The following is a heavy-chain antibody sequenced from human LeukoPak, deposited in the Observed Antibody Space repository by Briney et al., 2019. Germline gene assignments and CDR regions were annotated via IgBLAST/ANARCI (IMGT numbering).Heavy chain of an antibody. CDR3: AKDLGSSGWYIDY. J-gene: IGHJ4*02. CDR2: ISGSGGST. D-gene: IGHD6-19*01. CDR1: RFTFSSYA. Sequence: GGSLRLSCAASRFTFSSYAMSWVRQAPGKGLEWVSAISGSGGSTNYADSVKGRFTISRDNSKNTLYLQMNSLRAEDTAVYYCAKDLGSSGWYIDYWGQGTLVTVSS. V-gene: IGHV3-23*01.